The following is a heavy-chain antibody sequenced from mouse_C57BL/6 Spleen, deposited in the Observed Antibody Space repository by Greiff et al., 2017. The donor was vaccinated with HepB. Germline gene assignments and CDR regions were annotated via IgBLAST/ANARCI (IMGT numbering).Heavy chain of an antibody. Sequence: EVKLVESGEGLVKPGGSLKLSCAASGFTFSSYAMSWVRQTPEKRLEWVAYISSGGDYIYYADTVKGRFTISRDNARNTLYLQMSSLKSEDTAMYYCTNTVVGGYFDYWGQGTTLTVSS. J-gene: IGHJ2*01. D-gene: IGHD1-1*01. CDR3: TNTVVGGYFDY. CDR2: ISSGGDYI. CDR1: GFTFSSYA. V-gene: IGHV5-9-1*02.